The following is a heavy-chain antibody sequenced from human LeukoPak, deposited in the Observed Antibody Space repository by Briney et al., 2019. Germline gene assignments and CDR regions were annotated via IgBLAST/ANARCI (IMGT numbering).Heavy chain of an antibody. D-gene: IGHD2-2*02. J-gene: IGHJ6*04. CDR2: ISSSSSYI. CDR1: GSTFSSYS. V-gene: IGHV3-21*01. CDR3: ASTCSSTSCYRDYYYGMDV. Sequence: GGSLRLSCAASGSTFSSYSMNWVRQAPGKGLEWVSSISSSSSYIYYADSVKGRFTISRDNAKNSLYLQMNSLRAEDTAVYYCASTCSSTSCYRDYYYGMDVWGKGTTVTVSS.